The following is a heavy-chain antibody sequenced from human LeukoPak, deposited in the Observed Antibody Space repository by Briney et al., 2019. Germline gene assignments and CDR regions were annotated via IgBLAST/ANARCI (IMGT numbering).Heavy chain of an antibody. CDR2: ICTSGRT. CDR3: GGGGFGELLPRG. D-gene: IGHD3-10*01. Sequence: SQTLSLTCTVSGGSISAGRYYWSWIRPPPGKGLEWIGRICTSGRTNYNPSLKSRVTISAYTSQNQFSLRLSSVLASEPAVYYRGGGGFGELLPRGWGQGSLVTVSS. J-gene: IGHJ4*02. V-gene: IGHV4-61*02. CDR1: GGSISAGRYY.